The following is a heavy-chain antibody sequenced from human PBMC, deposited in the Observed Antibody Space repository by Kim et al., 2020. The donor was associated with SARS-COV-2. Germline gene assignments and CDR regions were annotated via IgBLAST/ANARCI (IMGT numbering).Heavy chain of an antibody. Sequence: SVKVSCKASGGTFSSYAISWVRQAPGQGLEWMGGIIPIFGTANYAQKFQGRVTITADESTSTAYMELSSLRSEDTAVYYCAREGPPSGFWSGYYMPGFDPWGQGTLVTVSS. CDR3: AREGPPSGFWSGYYMPGFDP. CDR1: GGTFSSYA. J-gene: IGHJ5*02. D-gene: IGHD3-3*01. CDR2: IIPIFGTA. V-gene: IGHV1-69*13.